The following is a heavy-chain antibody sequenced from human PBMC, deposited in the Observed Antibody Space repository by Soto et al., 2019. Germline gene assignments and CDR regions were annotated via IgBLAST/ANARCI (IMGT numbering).Heavy chain of an antibody. V-gene: IGHV4-30-4*01. Sequence: QVQLQESGPGLVKPSQTLSLTCTVSGGSISSDDYYWSWIRQPPGKGLEWIGYIYYSGSTYYNPSLKSRVTISVDTSKNQFSLKLNSVTAADTAVYYCARAMVVTQNWFDPWGQGTLVTVSS. CDR2: IYYSGST. CDR3: ARAMVVTQNWFDP. CDR1: GGSISSDDYY. J-gene: IGHJ5*02. D-gene: IGHD2-21*02.